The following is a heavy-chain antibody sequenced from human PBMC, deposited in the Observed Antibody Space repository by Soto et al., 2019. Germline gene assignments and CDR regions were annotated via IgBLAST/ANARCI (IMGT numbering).Heavy chain of an antibody. CDR2: INHSGST. CDR1: GGSFSGYY. J-gene: IGHJ4*02. V-gene: IGHV4-34*01. CDR3: ATGPRGYSYFDY. D-gene: IGHD5-18*01. Sequence: SETLSLTCAVYGGSFSGYYWSWIRQPPGKGLEWIGEINHSGSTNYNPSLKSRVTISVDTSKNQFSLKLSSVTAADTAVYYCATGPRGYSYFDYWGQGTLVTVSS.